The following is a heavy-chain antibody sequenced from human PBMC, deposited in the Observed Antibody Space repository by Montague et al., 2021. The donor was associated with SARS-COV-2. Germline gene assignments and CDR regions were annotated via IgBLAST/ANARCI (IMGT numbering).Heavy chain of an antibody. Sequence: SETRSLTCAVYGGSLSGCYWSWIRQPPGEGLEWIAEISHSGSTSYNPSLKSRVTISVDTSKNQFSLKLSSATAADTAVYYCARVPYRLLFVPRYYGMDVWGQGTTVTVSS. CDR1: GGSLSGCY. D-gene: IGHD2-2*01. CDR2: ISHSGST. CDR3: ARVPYRLLFVPRYYGMDV. J-gene: IGHJ6*02. V-gene: IGHV4-34*01.